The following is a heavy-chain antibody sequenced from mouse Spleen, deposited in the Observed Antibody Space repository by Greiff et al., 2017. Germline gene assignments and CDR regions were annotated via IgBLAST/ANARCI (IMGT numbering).Heavy chain of an antibody. J-gene: IGHJ3*01. V-gene: IGHV1-69*02. D-gene: IGHD3-3*01. CDR3: ARGDSWFAY. Sequence: QVQLQQPGAELVKPGAPVKLSCKASGYTFTSYWMNWVKQRPGRGLEWIGRIDPSDSETHYNQKFKDKATLTVDKSSSTAYIQLSSLTSEDSAVYYCARGDSWFAYWGQGTLVTVSA. CDR1: GYTFTSYW. CDR2: IDPSDSET.